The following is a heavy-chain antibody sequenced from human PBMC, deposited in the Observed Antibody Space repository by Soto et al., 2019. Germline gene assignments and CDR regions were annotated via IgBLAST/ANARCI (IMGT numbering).Heavy chain of an antibody. CDR3: ARDGLKGCSGGSCYSGAFDI. Sequence: GSSVKVSCKVSGYTLTELSMHWVRQAPGKGLEWMGGFDPEDGETIYAQKFQGRVTMTEDTSTDTAYMELSSLRSEDTAVYYCARDGLKGCSGGSCYSGAFDIWGQGTMVT. J-gene: IGHJ3*02. D-gene: IGHD2-15*01. CDR1: GYTLTELS. CDR2: FDPEDGET. V-gene: IGHV1-24*01.